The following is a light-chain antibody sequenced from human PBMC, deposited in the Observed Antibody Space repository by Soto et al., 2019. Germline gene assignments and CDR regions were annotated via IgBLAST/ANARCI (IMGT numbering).Light chain of an antibody. CDR1: SSDVGSYNL. J-gene: IGLJ1*01. V-gene: IGLV2-23*02. CDR3: CSYAGSSTFGPYV. Sequence: QSALTQPASVSGSPGQSITISCTGTSSDVGSYNLVSWYQQHPGKAPKLMTYEVSKRPSGVSNRFSGSKSGNTASLTISGLQAEDEADYYCCSYAGSSTFGPYVFGTGTKLTVL. CDR2: EVS.